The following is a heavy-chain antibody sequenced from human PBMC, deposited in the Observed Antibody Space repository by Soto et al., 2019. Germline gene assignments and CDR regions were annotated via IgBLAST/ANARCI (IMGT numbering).Heavy chain of an antibody. Sequence: PSETLSLTCAVYGGSFSGYYWSWIRQPPGKGLEWIGEINHSGSTNYNPSLKSRVTISVDTSKNQFSLKLSSVTAADTAVYYCARFPVAATRQNSWFDPSGQATLVTVSS. CDR2: INHSGST. CDR1: GGSFSGYY. V-gene: IGHV4-34*01. D-gene: IGHD2-15*01. J-gene: IGHJ5*02. CDR3: ARFPVAATRQNSWFDP.